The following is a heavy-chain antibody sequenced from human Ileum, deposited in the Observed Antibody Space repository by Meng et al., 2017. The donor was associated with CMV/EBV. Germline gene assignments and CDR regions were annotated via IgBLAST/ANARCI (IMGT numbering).Heavy chain of an antibody. J-gene: IGHJ4*02. V-gene: IGHV4-34*01. CDR2: INDGGST. D-gene: IGHD2-21*01. CDR3: ARGIQTFVY. CDR1: GGSFSPYY. Sequence: LSLTCAVYGGSFSPYYWNWIRQSPGKGLEWIGEINDGGSTNYNPSLKSRVTMSLDTSKNQFSLKLSSVTAADTAVYYCARGIQTFVYWGQGTLVTVSS.